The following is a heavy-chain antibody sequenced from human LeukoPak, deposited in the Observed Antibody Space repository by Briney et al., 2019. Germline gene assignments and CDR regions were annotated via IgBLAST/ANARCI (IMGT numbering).Heavy chain of an antibody. V-gene: IGHV2-70*11. Sequence: SDPALVKPTQTLTLTCTFSGFSLSTSGMCVSWIRQPPGKALEWLARIDWDGDKWYSTSLKTRLTISKDTSKNQVVLTMTNMDPVDTATYYCARKGSAWNYFDYWGQGALVTVSS. CDR2: IDWDGDK. CDR1: GFSLSTSGMC. J-gene: IGHJ4*02. CDR3: ARKGSAWNYFDY. D-gene: IGHD6-19*01.